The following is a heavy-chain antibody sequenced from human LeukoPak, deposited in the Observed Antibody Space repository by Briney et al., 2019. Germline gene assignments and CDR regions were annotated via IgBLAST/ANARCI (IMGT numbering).Heavy chain of an antibody. J-gene: IGHJ4*02. D-gene: IGHD6-13*01. CDR2: IGGSGGST. CDR1: GFTFSSYA. V-gene: IGHV3-23*01. Sequence: QSGGSLRLSCAAPGFTFSSYAMSWVRQAPGKGLEWVSAIGGSGGSTYYADSVKGRFTISRDNSKNTLYLQMNSLRAEDTAVYYCARGAGYSSSWYQGYWGQGTLVTVSS. CDR3: ARGAGYSSSWYQGY.